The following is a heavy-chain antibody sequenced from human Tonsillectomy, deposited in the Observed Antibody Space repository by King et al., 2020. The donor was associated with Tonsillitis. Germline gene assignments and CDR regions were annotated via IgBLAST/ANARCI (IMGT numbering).Heavy chain of an antibody. CDR1: GFTFSDYY. V-gene: IGHV3-11*01. CDR3: ARADTIFGVVTDYYYYGMDV. D-gene: IGHD3-3*01. J-gene: IGHJ6*02. CDR2: ISSSGSII. Sequence: VQLVESGGGLVKPGGSLRLSCAASGFTFSDYYMSWIRQAPGKGLEWGSYISSSGSIIYYADSVKGRFTISRDNANNSLYLQMNSLRAEDTAVYYCARADTIFGVVTDYYYYGMDVWGHGTTVTVSS.